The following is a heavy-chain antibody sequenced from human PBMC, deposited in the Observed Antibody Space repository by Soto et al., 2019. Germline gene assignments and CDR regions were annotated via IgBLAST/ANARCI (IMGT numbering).Heavy chain of an antibody. V-gene: IGHV3-33*01. CDR2: ILYDGSNE. Sequence: PGGSLRLSCGAFGFTFSSYNMHWVRQAPGRGLEWVSFILYDGSNEPYADSVKGRFTISRDNSKNTLYLQMNSLRAEDTAVYYCARVSGFSSTSVDYWGQGTLVTVSS. J-gene: IGHJ4*02. CDR1: GFTFSSYN. D-gene: IGHD6-13*01. CDR3: ARVSGFSSTSVDY.